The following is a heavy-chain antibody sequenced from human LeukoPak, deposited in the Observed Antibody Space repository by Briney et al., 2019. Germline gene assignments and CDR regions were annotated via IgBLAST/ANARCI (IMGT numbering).Heavy chain of an antibody. CDR1: GFTFSTYS. J-gene: IGHJ4*02. V-gene: IGHV3-48*04. CDR3: ARVIGYSYCIDY. Sequence: PGGSLRLSCAASGFTFSTYSMNWVRQAPGKGLEWVSYIGSSGTTIYYADSVKGRFTISRDNARNSLYLQMNSLRAEDTAVYYCARVIGYSYCIDYWGQGTLVTVSS. CDR2: IGSSGTTI. D-gene: IGHD5-18*01.